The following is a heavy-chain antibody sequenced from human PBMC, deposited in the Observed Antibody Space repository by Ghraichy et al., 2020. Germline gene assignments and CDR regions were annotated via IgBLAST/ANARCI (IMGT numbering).Heavy chain of an antibody. CDR3: ARALSWDAFDL. J-gene: IGHJ3*01. D-gene: IGHD3-10*01. CDR1: GYAFSDHF. V-gene: IGHV1-2*02. Sequence: NISCKASGYAFSDHFINWIRQAPGQGLEWMAWINPKRGGTNSAQKFQGRVTLTRDTSISTVHMEFSGLKSDDTAVYYCARALSWDAFDLWGQGTMVTVFS. CDR2: INPKRGGT.